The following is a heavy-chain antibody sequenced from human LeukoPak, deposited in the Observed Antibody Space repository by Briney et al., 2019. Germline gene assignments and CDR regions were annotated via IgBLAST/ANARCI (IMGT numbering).Heavy chain of an antibody. V-gene: IGHV3-7*01. CDR2: IKGDGSDK. Sequence: GGPLRLSCAASGFTLSSYWMFWVRQAPGKGLEWVATIKGDGSDKYYVDSVKGRFTISRDNTKNSLFLQMNSLRAEDTAVYYCARDGGHSADYWGQGTQVTVSS. J-gene: IGHJ4*02. CDR1: GFTLSSYW. D-gene: IGHD1-26*01. CDR3: ARDGGHSADY.